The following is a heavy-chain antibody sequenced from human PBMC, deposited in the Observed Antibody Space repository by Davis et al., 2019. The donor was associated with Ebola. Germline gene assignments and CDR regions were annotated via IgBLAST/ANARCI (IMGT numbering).Heavy chain of an antibody. CDR3: ARLDIVATITGYYYYGMDV. CDR2: ISWNSGSI. D-gene: IGHD5-12*01. CDR1: GFTFDDYA. V-gene: IGHV3-9*01. Sequence: SLKISCAASGFTFDDYAMHWVRQAPGKGLEWVSGISWNSGSIGYADSVKGRFTISRDNAKNSLYLQMNSLRAEDTAVYYCARLDIVATITGYYYYGMDVWGQGTTVTVSS. J-gene: IGHJ6*02.